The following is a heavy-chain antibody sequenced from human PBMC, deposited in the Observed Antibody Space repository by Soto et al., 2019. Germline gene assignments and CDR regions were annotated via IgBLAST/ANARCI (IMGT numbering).Heavy chain of an antibody. CDR3: ARDAPPADY. CDR1: GYTFTSYH. V-gene: IGHV1-18*01. Sequence: QVQLVQSGAEVKKPGASVKVSCKASGYTFTSYHINWVRQAPGQGLEWMGWISAYSGYTNYAQKLQGRVTMTTDTSTSTAYTELRSLRSDDTAVYYCARDAPPADYWGQGTLVTVSS. CDR2: ISAYSGYT. J-gene: IGHJ4*02.